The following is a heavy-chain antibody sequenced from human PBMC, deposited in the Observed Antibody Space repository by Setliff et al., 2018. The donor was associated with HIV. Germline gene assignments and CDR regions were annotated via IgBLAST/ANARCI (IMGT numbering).Heavy chain of an antibody. Sequence: SETLSLTCTDSGGSITSGGFYWSWIRQYPQKGLEWIGYIYYSGGTYYNPSLKSRVTMSVDTSKNQFSLKLSSVTAADTAVYYCARVRRVSSARAPFDSWGQGALVTVSS. J-gene: IGHJ4*02. CDR2: IYYSGGT. V-gene: IGHV4-31*03. CDR3: ARVRRVSSARAPFDS. CDR1: GGSITSGGFY. D-gene: IGHD6-6*01.